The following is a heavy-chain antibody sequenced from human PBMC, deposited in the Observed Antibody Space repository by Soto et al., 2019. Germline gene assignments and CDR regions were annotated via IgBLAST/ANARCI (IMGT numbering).Heavy chain of an antibody. CDR1: GFSLRTSGMR. J-gene: IGHJ4*02. CDR3: ALTYSSSPLYY. V-gene: IGHV2-70*04. CDR2: IEWDDDQ. Sequence: ESGPTLVNPTQTLTLTCTFSGFSLRTSGMRVSWIRHTPWNALEWVARIEWDDDQFFSTSLKTRLTISKVTCKNQGVLTMTNIDPVDTAAYYCALTYSSSPLYYYGQGSL. D-gene: IGHD6-6*01.